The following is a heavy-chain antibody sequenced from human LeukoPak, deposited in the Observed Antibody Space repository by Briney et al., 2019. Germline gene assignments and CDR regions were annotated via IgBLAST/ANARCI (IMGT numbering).Heavy chain of an antibody. CDR2: ISSSGSTI. V-gene: IGHV3-11*01. CDR1: GFTFSDYY. Sequence: GGSLRLSCAASGFTFSDYYMSWIRQAPGKGLEWVSYISSSGSTIYYADSVKGRFTISRDNAKNSLYLQMNSLRAEDTAVYYCAARRQEYCSSTSCSDVWGKGTTVTVSS. CDR3: AARRQEYCSSTSCSDV. J-gene: IGHJ6*04. D-gene: IGHD2-2*01.